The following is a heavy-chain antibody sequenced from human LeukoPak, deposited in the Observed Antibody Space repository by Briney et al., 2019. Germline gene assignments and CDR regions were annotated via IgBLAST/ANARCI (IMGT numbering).Heavy chain of an antibody. CDR2: IYTSGST. Sequence: SETLSLTCTVSGGSISSYYWSWIRQPAGKGLEWIRRIYTSGSTNYNPSLKSRVTMSVDTSKNQFSLKLSSVTAADTAVYYCARVQLERRGTTEYYFDYWGQGTLVTVSS. V-gene: IGHV4-4*07. CDR1: GGSISSYY. D-gene: IGHD1-1*01. CDR3: ARVQLERRGTTEYYFDY. J-gene: IGHJ4*02.